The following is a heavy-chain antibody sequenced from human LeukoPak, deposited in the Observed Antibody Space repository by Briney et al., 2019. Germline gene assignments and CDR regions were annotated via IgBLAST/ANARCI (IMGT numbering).Heavy chain of an antibody. CDR2: ISYDGNTI. V-gene: IGHV3-30-3*01. D-gene: IGHD3-3*01. CDR1: EFTFSNYA. Sequence: GRSLRLSCAASEFTFSNYALHWVRQAPGKGLQWVAVISYDGNTIHYADSVKGRFIISRDTSKNTLYLQMNSLRSDDTAVYYCARDLRFLEWLLLSQRGLPELDYWGQGTLVTVSS. CDR3: ARDLRFLEWLLLSQRGLPELDY. J-gene: IGHJ4*02.